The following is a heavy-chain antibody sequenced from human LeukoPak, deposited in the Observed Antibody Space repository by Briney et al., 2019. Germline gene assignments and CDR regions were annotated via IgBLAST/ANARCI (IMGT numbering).Heavy chain of an antibody. Sequence: GSVKVSCKASEYTFTDYYIHWMRQAPGQGLVWMGWINCKSGATSYAQKFRGRVTMTKDRPIRTAYMELSRLKSDDTAVYYCARQSLDYYETLDAFDIWGQGTVVTVSS. V-gene: IGHV1-2*02. CDR3: ARQSLDYYETLDAFDI. CDR2: INCKSGAT. D-gene: IGHD3-22*01. CDR1: EYTFTDYY. J-gene: IGHJ3*02.